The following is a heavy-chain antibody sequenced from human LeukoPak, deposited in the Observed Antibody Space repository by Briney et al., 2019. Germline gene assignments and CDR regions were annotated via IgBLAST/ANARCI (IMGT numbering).Heavy chain of an antibody. CDR1: GFTFSSYG. D-gene: IGHD3-10*01. Sequence: GGSLRLSCAASGFTFSSYGMHWVRQAPGKGLEWVAVISYDGSNKYYADSVKGRFTISRDNSKNKLYLQMNSLRAEDTAVYYCAKDLGTMVRGVIITIYAFDIWGQGTMVTVSS. J-gene: IGHJ3*02. CDR2: ISYDGSNK. CDR3: AKDLGTMVRGVIITIYAFDI. V-gene: IGHV3-30*18.